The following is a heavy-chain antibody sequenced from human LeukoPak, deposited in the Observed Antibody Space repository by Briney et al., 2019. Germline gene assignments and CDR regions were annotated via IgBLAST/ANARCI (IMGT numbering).Heavy chain of an antibody. CDR3: ARDRVVPAASDGDWYYYYGMDV. CDR2: INPNSGGT. J-gene: IGHJ6*02. Sequence: ASVKVSCKASGYTFTGYYMHWVRQAPGQGLEWMGWINPNSGGTNYAQKFQGWVTMTRDTSISTAYMELSRLRSDDTAVYYCARDRVVPAASDGDWYYYYGMDVWGQGTTVTVSS. V-gene: IGHV1-2*04. D-gene: IGHD2-2*01. CDR1: GYTFTGYY.